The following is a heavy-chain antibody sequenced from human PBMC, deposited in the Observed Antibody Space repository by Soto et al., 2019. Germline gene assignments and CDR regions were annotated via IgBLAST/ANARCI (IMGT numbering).Heavy chain of an antibody. V-gene: IGHV3-74*01. CDR2: IDHDGPT. CDR1: GFTFSNYW. Sequence: VQLVESGGGLVQPGGSLRLSCAGSGFTFSNYWMHWVRQAPGKGLEWVSRIDHDGPTDYADSVRGRFTISRDNAENTQYLQMNSLRPEDTAVYYCVRDSHGDYWGQGTLVTVSS. J-gene: IGHJ4*02. CDR3: VRDSHGDY.